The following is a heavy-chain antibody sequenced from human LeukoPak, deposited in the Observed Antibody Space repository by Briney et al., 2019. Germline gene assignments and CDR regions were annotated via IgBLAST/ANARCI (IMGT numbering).Heavy chain of an antibody. J-gene: IGHJ4*02. CDR3: ASWNDILTGYVFDF. CDR2: IYYSGST. V-gene: IGHV4-39*01. D-gene: IGHD3-9*01. Sequence: PSETLSLTCTVSGGSVSSSIYYWGWIRQPPGKGLEWIGSIYYSGSTSYNPSLKSRVTISVDTSKNQFSLKLTSVTAADTAVYYCASWNDILTGYVFDFWGQGTLVTVSS. CDR1: GGSVSSSIYY.